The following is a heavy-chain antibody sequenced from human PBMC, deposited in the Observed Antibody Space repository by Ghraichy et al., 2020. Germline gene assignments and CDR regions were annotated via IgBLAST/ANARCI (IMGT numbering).Heavy chain of an antibody. CDR1: GGSFSGYY. D-gene: IGHD3-3*01. Sequence: SQTLSLTCAVSGGSFSGYYWAWIRQSAGKGLEWIGEINYSGTSNYNPSLKNRVSMSVDASKSHFSLNLKSLTAADTAVYYCARGREDDDWGGYAPPAAFDFRGQGNLVTVS. V-gene: IGHV4-34*01. CDR2: INYSGTS. CDR3: ARGREDDDWGGYAPPAAFDF. J-gene: IGHJ4*02.